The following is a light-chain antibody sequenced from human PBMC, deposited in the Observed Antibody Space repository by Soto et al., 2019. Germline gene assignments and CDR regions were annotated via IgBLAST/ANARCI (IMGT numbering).Light chain of an antibody. CDR1: QSVSIW. V-gene: IGKV1-5*01. Sequence: DSQMTQSPSTLSASVGDRVTFTCRASQSVSIWLAWYQQKPGKAPKLLISGASTLESGVPSRFSGSGSGTEFTLTISSLQPDDFATYYCQQYKNYLTFGQGTKV. CDR2: GAS. J-gene: IGKJ1*01. CDR3: QQYKNYLT.